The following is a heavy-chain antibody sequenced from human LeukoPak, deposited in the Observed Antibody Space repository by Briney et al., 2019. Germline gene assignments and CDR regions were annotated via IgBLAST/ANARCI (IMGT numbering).Heavy chain of an antibody. J-gene: IGHJ4*02. CDR3: ARDRQGYCTNGVCPDYFDY. Sequence: SQTLSLTCTVSGGSISSGGCYWSWIRQHPGKDLEWIGYIYYSGSTYYNPSLKSRVTISVDTSKNQFSLKLSSVTAADTAVYYCARDRQGYCTNGVCPDYFDYWGQGTLVTVSS. CDR1: GGSISSGGCY. D-gene: IGHD2-8*01. CDR2: IYYSGST. V-gene: IGHV4-31*03.